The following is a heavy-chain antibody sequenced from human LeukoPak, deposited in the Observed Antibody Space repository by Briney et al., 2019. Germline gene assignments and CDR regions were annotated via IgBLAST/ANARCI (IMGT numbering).Heavy chain of an antibody. V-gene: IGHV3-23*01. CDR1: GFTFSSYA. CDR3: AKDLDNSGYYISRLDY. CDR2: ISGSDGLT. Sequence: GGSLRLSCAASGFTFSSYAMSWVRQAPGKGLEWVSGISGSDGLTYYADSVKGRFTISRDNSKNTIFLEMSSLRAEDTAVYYCAKDLDNSGYYISRLDYWGQGTLVTVSS. D-gene: IGHD3-22*01. J-gene: IGHJ4*02.